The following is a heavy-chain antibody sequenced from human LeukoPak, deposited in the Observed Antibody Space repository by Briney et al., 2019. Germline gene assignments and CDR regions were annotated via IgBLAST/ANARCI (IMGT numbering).Heavy chain of an antibody. D-gene: IGHD3-10*01. CDR2: INHSGST. CDR1: GGSFSGYY. Sequence: SETLSLTCAVYGGSFSGYYWSWIRQPPGKGLEWIGEINHSGSTNYNPSLKSRVTISVDTSKNQFSLKLSSVTAADTAVYYCARGVGSYYSNTNFDYWGRGTLVTVSS. V-gene: IGHV4-34*01. CDR3: ARGVGSYYSNTNFDY. J-gene: IGHJ4*02.